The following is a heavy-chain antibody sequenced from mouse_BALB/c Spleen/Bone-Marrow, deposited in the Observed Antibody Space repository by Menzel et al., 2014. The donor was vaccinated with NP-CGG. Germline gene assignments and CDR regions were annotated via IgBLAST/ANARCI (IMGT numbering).Heavy chain of an antibody. V-gene: IGHV2-6-7*01. CDR3: ARVYYDYDWWYFDV. Sequence: VHLVESGPGLVAPSQSLSITCTVSGSSLTGYGVNWVRQPPGKGLEWLGMIWGDGNTDYNSDLKSRLSISKDNSKSQVFLKMNSLQTDDTARYYCARVYYDYDWWYFDVWGAGTTVTVSS. CDR2: IWGDGNT. CDR1: GSSLTGYG. D-gene: IGHD2-4*01. J-gene: IGHJ1*01.